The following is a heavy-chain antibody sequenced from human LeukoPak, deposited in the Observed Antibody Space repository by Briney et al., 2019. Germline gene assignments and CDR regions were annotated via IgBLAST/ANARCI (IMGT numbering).Heavy chain of an antibody. CDR3: ATYRQVLLPFES. CDR1: GFTFSTFA. V-gene: IGHV3-23*01. J-gene: IGHJ4*02. CDR2: IFPSGGEI. D-gene: IGHD2-8*02. Sequence: GGSLSLSCAASGFTFSTFAMIWVRQPPGKGLEWVSSIFPSGGEIHYADSVRGRFTISRDNSKSTLSLQMSSLRAEDTAIYYCATYRQVLLPFESWGQGTLVTVSS.